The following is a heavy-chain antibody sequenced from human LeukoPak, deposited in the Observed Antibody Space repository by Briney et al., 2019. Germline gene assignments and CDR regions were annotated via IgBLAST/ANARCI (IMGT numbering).Heavy chain of an antibody. V-gene: IGHV1-2*06. D-gene: IGHD6-19*01. J-gene: IGHJ6*03. CDR2: INPNSGGT. Sequence: GASVKVSCKASGYIFTGYYMHWVRQAPGQGLEWMGRINPNSGGTNYAQKFQGRVTMTRDTSISTAYMELSRLRSDDTAVYYCARDKKPYSSGWSSYYYMDVWGKGTTVTVSS. CDR3: ARDKKPYSSGWSSYYYMDV. CDR1: GYIFTGYY.